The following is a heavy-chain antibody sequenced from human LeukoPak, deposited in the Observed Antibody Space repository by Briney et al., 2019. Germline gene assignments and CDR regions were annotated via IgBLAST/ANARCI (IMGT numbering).Heavy chain of an antibody. D-gene: IGHD3-22*01. CDR3: ARVWHYDSSGPRMDV. Sequence: ASVKVSCKASGYTFTGYYMHWVRQAPGQGLEWMGRINPNSGGTNYAQKFQGRVTMTRDTSISTAYMELSRLRSDDTAVYYCARVWHYDSSGPRMDVWGKGTTVTVSS. V-gene: IGHV1-2*06. CDR1: GYTFTGYY. CDR2: INPNSGGT. J-gene: IGHJ6*04.